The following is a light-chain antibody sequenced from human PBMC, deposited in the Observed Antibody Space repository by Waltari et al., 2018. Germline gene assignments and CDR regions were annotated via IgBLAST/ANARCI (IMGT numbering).Light chain of an antibody. Sequence: QSALTQPRSVSGSPGQSVTISCTGTSSDIGGYDFVSWYQQYPGKAPKLIIYDVNKRAPGVPDRFSGSKSGNTASLTSSGLLNEDEADYYCCSYAGADTSVVFGGGTTLTVL. CDR3: CSYAGADTSVV. CDR1: SSDIGGYDF. CDR2: DVN. V-gene: IGLV2-11*01. J-gene: IGLJ2*01.